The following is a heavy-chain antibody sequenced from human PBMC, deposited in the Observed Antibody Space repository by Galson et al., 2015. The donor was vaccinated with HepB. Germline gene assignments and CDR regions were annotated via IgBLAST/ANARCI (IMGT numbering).Heavy chain of an antibody. CDR3: ATGDYVTHYYYMDV. V-gene: IGHV1-2*06. D-gene: IGHD4-17*01. CDR1: GYTFSGNY. J-gene: IGHJ6*03. CDR2: INPNSGGT. Sequence: SVKVSCKASGYTFSGNYMHWVRQAPGQGLEWMGRINPNSGGTSYAQKFQGRVTMTRDTSISTAYMEMSRLRSDDTAVYFCATGDYVTHYYYMDVWGKGTTVTVSS.